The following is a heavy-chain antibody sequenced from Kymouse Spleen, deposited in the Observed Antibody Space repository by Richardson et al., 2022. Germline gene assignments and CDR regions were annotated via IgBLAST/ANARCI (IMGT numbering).Heavy chain of an antibody. Sequence: EVQLVESGGGLVQPGGSLRLSCAASGFTFSSYWMHWVRQAPGKGLVWVSRINSDGSSTSYADSVKGRFTISRDNAKNTLYLQMNSLRAEDTAVYYCARDRASIAARPGGNWFDPWGQGTLVTVSS. J-gene: IGHJ5*02. CDR1: GFTFSSYW. CDR3: ARDRASIAARPGGNWFDP. D-gene: IGHD6-6*01. V-gene: IGHV3-74*01. CDR2: INSDGSST.